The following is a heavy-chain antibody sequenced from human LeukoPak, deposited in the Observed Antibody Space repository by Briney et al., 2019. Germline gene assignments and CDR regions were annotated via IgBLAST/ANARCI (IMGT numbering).Heavy chain of an antibody. V-gene: IGHV3-33*01. D-gene: IGHD4-17*01. CDR1: GFTFSSYG. J-gene: IGHJ3*02. Sequence: GGSLRLSCAASGFTFSSYGMHWVRQAPGKGLEWVAVIWYDGSNKYYADSVKGRFTISRDNSKNTLYLQTNSLRAEDTAVYYCARDALYGDYVNAFDIWGQGTMVTVSS. CDR3: ARDALYGDYVNAFDI. CDR2: IWYDGSNK.